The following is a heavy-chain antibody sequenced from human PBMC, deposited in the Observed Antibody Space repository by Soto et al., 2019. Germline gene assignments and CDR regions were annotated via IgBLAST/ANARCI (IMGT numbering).Heavy chain of an antibody. D-gene: IGHD2-21*01. Sequence: SQTLSLTCDISGDSVSSSSAAWNWIRQSPSRGLEWLGRTYYRSQWYSDYAVSVKSRITINPDTSKNQISLQMNSVTPEDTAVYYCARDTDSRFDPWGQGTLVTVSS. CDR3: ARDTDSRFDP. CDR2: TYYRSQWYS. J-gene: IGHJ5*02. V-gene: IGHV6-1*01. CDR1: GDSVSSSSAA.